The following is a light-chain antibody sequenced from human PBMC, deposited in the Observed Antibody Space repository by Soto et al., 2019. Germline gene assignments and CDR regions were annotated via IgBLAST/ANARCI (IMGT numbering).Light chain of an antibody. CDR2: SNN. CDR3: AAWDDSLTNVV. Sequence: QSVLTQPPSASGTPGQRVTISCSGSSSNIGSNTVNWYQQLPGTAPKLLIYSNNQRPSGVPDRFSGSKSGTSASLAISGLQSEDEADYYCAAWDDSLTNVVFGVGTKVTVL. V-gene: IGLV1-44*01. CDR1: SSNIGSNT. J-gene: IGLJ2*01.